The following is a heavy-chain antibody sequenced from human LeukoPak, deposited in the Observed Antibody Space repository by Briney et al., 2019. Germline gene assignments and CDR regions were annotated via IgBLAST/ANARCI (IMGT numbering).Heavy chain of an antibody. CDR2: IKQDGSEK. J-gene: IGHJ3*02. CDR3: ARDRREYQLLYEDGAFDI. Sequence: PGGSLRLSCAASGFTVSSYWMSWVRQAPGKGLEWVANIKQDGSEKYYVDSVKGRFTISRDNAKNSLYLQVNSLRAEDTAVYYCARDRREYQLLYEDGAFDIWGEGTMVTVSS. V-gene: IGHV3-7*01. D-gene: IGHD2-2*02. CDR1: GFTVSSYW.